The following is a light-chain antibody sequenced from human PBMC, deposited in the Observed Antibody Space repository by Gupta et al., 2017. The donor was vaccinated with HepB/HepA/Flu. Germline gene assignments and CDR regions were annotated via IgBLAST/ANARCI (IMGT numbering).Light chain of an antibody. CDR2: RNA. CDR1: NTNIGAGYD. CDR3: QSYDSGLSGWV. Sequence: SVLTPPPSVSAAPGQRVTISCTCGNTNIGAGYDVHWYQQLPGTAPKVLIYRNANRPSGVPDRFSGSKSGTSASLAITGLQAEDEADYYCQSYDSGLSGWVFGGGTKLTVL. J-gene: IGLJ3*02. V-gene: IGLV1-40*01.